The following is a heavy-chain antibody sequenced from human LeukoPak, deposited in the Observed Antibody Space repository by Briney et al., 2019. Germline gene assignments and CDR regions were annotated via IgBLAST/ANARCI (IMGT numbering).Heavy chain of an antibody. J-gene: IGHJ3*02. Sequence: SETLSLTCTVSGGSISSSSYYWGWIRQPPGKGLEWIGSIYYSGSTYYNPSLKSRVTISVDTSKDQFSLKLSSVTAADTAVYYCARDFGSGSYHDAFDIWGQGTMVTVSS. V-gene: IGHV4-39*07. D-gene: IGHD3-10*01. CDR1: GGSISSSSYY. CDR3: ARDFGSGSYHDAFDI. CDR2: IYYSGST.